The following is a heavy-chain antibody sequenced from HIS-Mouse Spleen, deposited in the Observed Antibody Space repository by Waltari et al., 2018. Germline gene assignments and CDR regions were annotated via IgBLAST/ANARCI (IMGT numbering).Heavy chain of an antibody. V-gene: IGHV3-15*01. CDR3: TTDPNSGYPDY. Sequence: EVQLVESGGGLVKPGGSLRLSCAASASTFRNALMRWVRRAPGTGQEWVGRIKSKTDGGTTDYAAPVKGRFTISRDDSKNTLYLQMNSLKTEDTAVYYCTTDPNSGYPDYWGQGTLVTVSS. D-gene: IGHD5-12*01. CDR1: ASTFRNAL. CDR2: IKSKTDGGTT. J-gene: IGHJ4*02.